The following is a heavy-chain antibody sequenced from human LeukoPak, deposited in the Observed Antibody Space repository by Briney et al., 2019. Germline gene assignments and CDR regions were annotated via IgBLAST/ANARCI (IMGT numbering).Heavy chain of an antibody. Sequence: PSETLSLTCTVSGYSISSGYYWGWIRQPPVQGLEWIGGIYHSGSTYYNPSLKSRVTISVDTSKNQFSLKLSSVTAADTAVYYCARYYDSSGVLDYWGQGTLVTVSS. D-gene: IGHD3-22*01. CDR1: GYSISSGYY. J-gene: IGHJ4*02. V-gene: IGHV4-38-2*02. CDR3: ARYYDSSGVLDY. CDR2: IYHSGST.